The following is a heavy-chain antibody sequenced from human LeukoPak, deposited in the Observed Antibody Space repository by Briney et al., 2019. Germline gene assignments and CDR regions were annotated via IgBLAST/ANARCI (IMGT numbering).Heavy chain of an antibody. Sequence: ASVKASCKASGYTFTGYYMHWVRQAPGQGLEWMGWISANSGNTKFAQKVQGRITMTTDTSTSTAYMELRSLRSDDTAIYYCARDRHYDASTVFDPWGQGTLVTVSS. J-gene: IGHJ5*02. V-gene: IGHV1-18*04. CDR2: ISANSGNT. CDR1: GYTFTGYY. CDR3: ARDRHYDASTVFDP. D-gene: IGHD3-3*01.